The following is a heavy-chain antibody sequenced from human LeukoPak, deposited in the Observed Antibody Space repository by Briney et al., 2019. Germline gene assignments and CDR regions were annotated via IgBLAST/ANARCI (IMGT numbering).Heavy chain of an antibody. Sequence: GGSLRLSCVASGCIFSSYWMSWVRQAPGKGLEWVANIKDDGNEEYYLDSVKGRFTIFRDNAKNSLYLQMNSLRAEDTAMYYCARDPYFDAFDMWGQGTMVTVSS. V-gene: IGHV3-7*01. D-gene: IGHD3-9*01. CDR2: IKDDGNEE. J-gene: IGHJ3*02. CDR3: ARDPYFDAFDM. CDR1: GCIFSSYW.